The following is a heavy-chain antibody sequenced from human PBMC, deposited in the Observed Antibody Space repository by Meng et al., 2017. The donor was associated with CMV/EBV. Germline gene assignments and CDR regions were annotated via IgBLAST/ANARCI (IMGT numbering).Heavy chain of an antibody. J-gene: IGHJ6*02. CDR3: ASYLHRDYDSSGYYSPYGMDV. CDR2: NIPILGIA. CDR1: GGTFSSYA. Sequence: SVKVSCKASGGTFSSYAISWVRQAPGQGLEWMGGNIPILGIANYAQKFQGRVTITADKSTSTAYMELSSLRSEDTAVYYCASYLHRDYDSSGYYSPYGMDVWGQGTTVTVSS. V-gene: IGHV1-69*10. D-gene: IGHD3-22*01.